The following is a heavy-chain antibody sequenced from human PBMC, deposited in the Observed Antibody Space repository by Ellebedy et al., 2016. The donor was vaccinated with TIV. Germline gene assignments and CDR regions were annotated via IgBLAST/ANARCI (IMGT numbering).Heavy chain of an antibody. V-gene: IGHV3-13*01. CDR2: IYIAGDT. D-gene: IGHD2-21*02. J-gene: IGHJ4*02. CDR3: TRGRPEGDGFFDY. CDR1: GFTFSSYD. Sequence: GGSLRLSXVASGFTFSSYDMHWVRQVTGKALEWVSVIYIAGDTYYPDSVKGRFTISRENAKNSLYLQMNSLSAGDTAVYYCTRGRPEGDGFFDYWGQGTLVTVSS.